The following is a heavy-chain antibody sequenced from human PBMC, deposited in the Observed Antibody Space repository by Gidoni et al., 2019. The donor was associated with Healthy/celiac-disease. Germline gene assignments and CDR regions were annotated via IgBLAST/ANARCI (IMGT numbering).Heavy chain of an antibody. CDR2: INPSGGST. J-gene: IGHJ6*02. CDR3: ARGYCSSTSCYRVGYYYYGMDV. D-gene: IGHD2-2*02. V-gene: IGHV1-46*01. Sequence: QVQLVQSGAEVKKPGASVKVSCTASGYTFTSYYMHWVRQAPGQGLEWMGIINPSGGSTSYAQKFQGRVTMTRDTSTSTVYMELSSLRSEDTAVYYCARGYCSSTSCYRVGYYYYGMDVWGQGTTVTVSS. CDR1: GYTFTSYY.